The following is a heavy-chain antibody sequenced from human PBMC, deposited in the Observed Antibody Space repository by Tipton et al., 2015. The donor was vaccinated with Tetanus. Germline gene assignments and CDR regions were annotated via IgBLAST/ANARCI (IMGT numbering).Heavy chain of an antibody. CDR1: GVSISSSNW. Sequence: PSLTCAVSGVSISSSNWWSWVRQPPGKWLYWIGEIYHTGSTDYNPSLKSRLTISVDKSKNHFSLKLSSVTVADTAVYYCARHPSPYSNYDYWGQGTLVTVSS. J-gene: IGHJ4*02. D-gene: IGHD4-11*01. V-gene: IGHV4-4*02. CDR2: IYHTGST. CDR3: ARHPSPYSNYDY.